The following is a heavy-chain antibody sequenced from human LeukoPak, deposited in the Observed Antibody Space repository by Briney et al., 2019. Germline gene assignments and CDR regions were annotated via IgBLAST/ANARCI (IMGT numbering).Heavy chain of an antibody. CDR1: GYTFTHYG. CDR3: AREGSSSWSVGWFDP. D-gene: IGHD6-13*01. CDR2: INTYNGDT. V-gene: IGHV1-18*01. J-gene: IGHJ5*02. Sequence: GASVKVSCKASGYTFTHYGITWVRQAPGQGLAWMGWINTYNGDTECAQKLQGRVTMTTDTSTSTAFMELRSLRSDDSAVYYCAREGSSSWSVGWFDPWGQGTLVTVSS.